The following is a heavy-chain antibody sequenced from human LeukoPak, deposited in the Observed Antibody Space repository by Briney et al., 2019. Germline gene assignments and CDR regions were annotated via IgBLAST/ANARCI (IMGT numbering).Heavy chain of an antibody. CDR1: GFTFSSYA. D-gene: IGHD5-12*01. CDR3: ARGRWWLRAIDY. V-gene: IGHV3-30-3*01. J-gene: IGHJ4*02. CDR2: ISYDGSNK. Sequence: PGGSLRLSCAASGFTFSSYAMHWVRQAPGKGLEWVAVISYDGSNKYYADSVKGRFTISRDNSKNTLYLQMNSLRAEDTAVYYCARGRWWLRAIDYWGQGTLVTVSS.